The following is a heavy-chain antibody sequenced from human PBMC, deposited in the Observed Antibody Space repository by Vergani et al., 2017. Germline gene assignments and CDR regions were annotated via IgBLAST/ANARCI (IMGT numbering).Heavy chain of an antibody. Sequence: EVELVQSGPEMRKPGESLKISCNGSEYSFGNYWIGWVRQMPGKGLEWMGIIYPADSDTRYSPSFQGQVTISADKSISTAFLQWDSLKASDTALYYCAGHTTDTDSWGQGTLVTVSS. V-gene: IGHV5-51*01. CDR2: IYPADSDT. J-gene: IGHJ5*02. CDR1: EYSFGNYW. D-gene: IGHD1-1*01. CDR3: AGHTTDTDS.